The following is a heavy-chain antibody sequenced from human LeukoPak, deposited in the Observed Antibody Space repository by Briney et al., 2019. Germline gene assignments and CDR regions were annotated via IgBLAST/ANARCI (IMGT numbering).Heavy chain of an antibody. CDR2: ISSSSSYI. J-gene: IGHJ4*02. D-gene: IGHD3-16*02. Sequence: GGSLRLSCAASGFTFSSYSMNWVREAPGKGLEWVSSISSSSSYIYYVDSVKGRFTISRDNAKNSLYLQMNSLRAEDTAVYYCARVLSLSHFDYWGQGTLVTVSS. CDR3: ARVLSLSHFDY. V-gene: IGHV3-21*01. CDR1: GFTFSSYS.